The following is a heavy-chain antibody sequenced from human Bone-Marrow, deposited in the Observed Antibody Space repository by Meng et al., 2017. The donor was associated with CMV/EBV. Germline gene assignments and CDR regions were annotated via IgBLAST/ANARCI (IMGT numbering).Heavy chain of an antibody. D-gene: IGHD2-21*01. V-gene: IGHV3-66*02. CDR1: GFTVSSNY. CDR2: IYSGGST. Sequence: GESLKISCAASGFTVSSNYMSWVRQAPGKGLEWVSVIYSGGSTYYADSVKGRFTISRDNSKNTLYLQMNSLRAEDTAVYYCARGSLIAQGKDYWGQGTLVTIPS. J-gene: IGHJ4*02. CDR3: ARGSLIAQGKDY.